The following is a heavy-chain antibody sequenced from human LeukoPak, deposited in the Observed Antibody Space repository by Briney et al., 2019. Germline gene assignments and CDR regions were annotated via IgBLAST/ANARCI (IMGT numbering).Heavy chain of an antibody. CDR3: ARKGGATTYGYYYYYMDV. V-gene: IGHV3-7*01. Sequence: GGSLRLSCTVSGFTFSSYWMSWVRQAPGKGLEWVANIKQDGSEKYYVDSVKGRFTISRDNAKNSLYLQMNSLRAEDTAVYYCARKGGATTYGYYYYYMDVWGKGTTVTISS. D-gene: IGHD1-26*01. J-gene: IGHJ6*03. CDR2: IKQDGSEK. CDR1: GFTFSSYW.